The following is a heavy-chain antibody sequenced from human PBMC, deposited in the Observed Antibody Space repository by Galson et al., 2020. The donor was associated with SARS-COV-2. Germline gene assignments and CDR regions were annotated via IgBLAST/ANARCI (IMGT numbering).Heavy chain of an antibody. Sequence: GGSLRLSCAAPGFTFSSYSMNWVRQAPGKGLEWISYISSSSSTIYYADSVKGRFTISRDNAKNSLYLQMNGLRAEDTAVYYCARAPDYYYYYMDVWGKGTTVTISS. CDR3: ARAPDYYYYYMDV. CDR1: GFTFSSYS. CDR2: ISSSSSTI. V-gene: IGHV3-48*01. J-gene: IGHJ6*03.